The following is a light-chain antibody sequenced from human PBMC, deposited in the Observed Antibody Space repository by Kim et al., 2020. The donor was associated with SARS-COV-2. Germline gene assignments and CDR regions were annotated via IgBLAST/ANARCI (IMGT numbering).Light chain of an antibody. J-gene: IGKJ4*01. CDR1: QDISSH. CDR3: QQSYSIRT. CDR2: AAS. V-gene: IGKV1-39*01. Sequence: SASVGDRVTISCRASQDISSHLCWCQQKSGKAPKLLIFAASSLQSGVPSRFSASGSGTDFTLTIASLQPEDFATYYCQQSYSIRTFGGGTKVDIK.